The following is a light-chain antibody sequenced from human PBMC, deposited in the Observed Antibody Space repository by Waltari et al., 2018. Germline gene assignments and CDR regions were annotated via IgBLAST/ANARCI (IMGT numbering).Light chain of an antibody. Sequence: DIQVPQSPSSLSASIGDRVTITCRTSQGIAFYLNWYQQKPGQDPTLRIYHAPNLQSGVPSRVSGRGSGTDFTLSISSLQPEDFATYYCQHSFTTPPTFGPGTKVD. J-gene: IGKJ3*01. CDR3: QHSFTTPPT. CDR1: QGIAFY. V-gene: IGKV1-39*01. CDR2: HAP.